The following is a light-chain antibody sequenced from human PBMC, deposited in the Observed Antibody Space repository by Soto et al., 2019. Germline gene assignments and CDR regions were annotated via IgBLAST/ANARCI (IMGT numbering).Light chain of an antibody. CDR1: QSVSSSY. J-gene: IGKJ2*01. CDR2: GAS. V-gene: IGKV3-20*01. CDR3: QQYGSSPYT. Sequence: EIVLTQSPGTLSLSPGERATLSCRASQSVSSSYLAWNQQKPGQAPRLLIYGASIRATGIPDRFSGSGSGTDFTLTISRLEPEDFAVYYCQQYGSSPYTFSQGTKLEIK.